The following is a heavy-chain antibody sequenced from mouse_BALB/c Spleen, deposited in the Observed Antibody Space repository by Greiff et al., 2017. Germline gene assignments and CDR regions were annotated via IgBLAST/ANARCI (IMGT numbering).Heavy chain of an antibody. V-gene: IGHV14-4*02. D-gene: IGHD2-4*01. CDR3: TPLMITTAWFAY. Sequence: EVMLVESGAELVRSGASVKLSCTASGFNIKDYYMHWVKQRPEQGLEWIGWIDPENGDTEYAPKFQGKATMTADTSSNTAYLQLSSLTSEDTAVYYCTPLMITTAWFAYWGQGTLVTVSA. CDR2: IDPENGDT. J-gene: IGHJ3*01. CDR1: GFNIKDYY.